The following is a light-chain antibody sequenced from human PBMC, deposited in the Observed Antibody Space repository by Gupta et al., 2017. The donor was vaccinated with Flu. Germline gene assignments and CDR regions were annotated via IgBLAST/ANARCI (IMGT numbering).Light chain of an antibody. CDR3: TSYLGGARIDV. Sequence: TLSCASSKSDVSSVNYLNWLQQKPGKAPKVLIFRTNLQHSWITDRFSGSQLGGTAALTMSGLQPEDEAHYYCTSYLGGARIDVLGGGTKVTVL. CDR2: RTN. V-gene: IGLV7-43*01. CDR1: KSDVSSVNY. J-gene: IGLJ2*01.